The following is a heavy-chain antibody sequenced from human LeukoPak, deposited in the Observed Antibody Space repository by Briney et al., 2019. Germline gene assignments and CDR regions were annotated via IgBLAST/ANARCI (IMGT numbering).Heavy chain of an antibody. J-gene: IGHJ6*02. CDR2: INHSGST. V-gene: IGHV4-34*01. Sequence: SETLSLTCAVYGGSFSAYYWSWIRQPPGKGVEWIGEINHSGSTNYNPSLKSRVTISVDTSKNQFSLKLSSVTAADTAVYYCARDRSGYNFYGMDVWGQGTTVTVSS. CDR1: GGSFSAYY. CDR3: ARDRSGYNFYGMDV. D-gene: IGHD3-22*01.